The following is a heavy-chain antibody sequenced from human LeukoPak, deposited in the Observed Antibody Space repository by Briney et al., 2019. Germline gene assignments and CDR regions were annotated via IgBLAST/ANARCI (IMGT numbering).Heavy chain of an antibody. J-gene: IGHJ6*02. CDR1: GVSISFYY. CDR3: ARDARGSSYMDV. Sequence: SETLSLTCTVSGVSISFYYWSWIQQPPGKGLEWIGFIYYSGSTNYNPSLKSRVTISVDTSKNQFSLKLSSVTAADTAMYYCARDARGSSYMDVWGQGTTVTVSS. V-gene: IGHV4-59*01. CDR2: IYYSGST. D-gene: IGHD3-10*01.